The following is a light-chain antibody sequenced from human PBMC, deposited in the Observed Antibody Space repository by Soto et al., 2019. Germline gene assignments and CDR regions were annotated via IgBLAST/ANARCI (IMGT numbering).Light chain of an antibody. CDR2: WAS. J-gene: IGKJ1*01. CDR1: QSVLYTFNNKSY. CDR3: QQYYSSWT. Sequence: DIVMTQSPDSLAVSLGERATINCKSSQSVLYTFNNKSYLAWYQQKPGQSPKLLIYWASTRESGVPDRFSGSGSGTDFTLTISSLQAEDVAVYYCQQYYSSWTFGQGTKVEIK. V-gene: IGKV4-1*01.